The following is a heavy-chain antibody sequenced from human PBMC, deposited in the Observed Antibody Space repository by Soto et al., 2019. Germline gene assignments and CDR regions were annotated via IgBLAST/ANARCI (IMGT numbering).Heavy chain of an antibody. D-gene: IGHD5-12*01. J-gene: IGHJ4*02. Sequence: QLQLQESGPGLVKPSETLSLTCTVSGGSISRNNYYWGWIRQPPGKGLEWIGATHYSGSTSYNPSLKSRVTISGDTSKNQFSLKVTSVTAADTAVYYCAKYEGATMYDYWGQGTLVTVSS. CDR1: GGSISRNNYY. V-gene: IGHV4-39*01. CDR3: AKYEGATMYDY. CDR2: THYSGST.